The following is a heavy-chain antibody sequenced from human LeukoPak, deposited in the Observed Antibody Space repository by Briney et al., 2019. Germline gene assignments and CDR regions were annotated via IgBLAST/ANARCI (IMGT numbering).Heavy chain of an antibody. CDR3: ARDIEDCSGGSCYAAWFDY. CDR2: IKQDGSEK. J-gene: IGHJ4*02. D-gene: IGHD2-15*01. V-gene: IGHV3-7*03. Sequence: AGSLRLSCAASGFTFSSYCLSWVRRAPGKGLEWVANIKQDGSEKYYVDSVKGRFTISRDNAKNSLYLQMNSVRAEDTAVYYCARDIEDCSGGSCYAAWFDYWGQGTLVTVSS. CDR1: GFTFSSYC.